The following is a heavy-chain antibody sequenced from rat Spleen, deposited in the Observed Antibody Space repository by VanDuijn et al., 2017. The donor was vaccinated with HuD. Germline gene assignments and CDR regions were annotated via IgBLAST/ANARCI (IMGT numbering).Heavy chain of an antibody. Sequence: EVQLVESGGGLVQPGRSLKLSCAASGFTFNNYWMTWIRQVPGKGLEWVASISYDGTATYYRDSVKGRFTISRDNAKNTLYLQMDSLRSEDTATYYCARGGYNYGWFAYWGQGTLVTVSS. CDR3: ARGGYNYGWFAY. V-gene: IGHV5-29*01. CDR2: ISYDGTAT. D-gene: IGHD1-9*01. CDR1: GFTFNNYW. J-gene: IGHJ3*01.